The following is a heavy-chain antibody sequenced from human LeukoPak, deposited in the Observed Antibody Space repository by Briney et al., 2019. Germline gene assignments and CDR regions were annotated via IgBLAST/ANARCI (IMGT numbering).Heavy chain of an antibody. CDR1: GGSVSSGTNY. CDR2: IYYTGST. CDR3: Y. V-gene: IGHV4-61*01. J-gene: IGHJ4*02. Sequence: TSETLSLTCTVSGGSVSSGTNYWSWIRQPPGKGLEWIGYIYYTGSTNYNPSLKSRVSMSIDTSKNQFSLKLTSVTAADTAVYYDYWGQGTLVTVSS.